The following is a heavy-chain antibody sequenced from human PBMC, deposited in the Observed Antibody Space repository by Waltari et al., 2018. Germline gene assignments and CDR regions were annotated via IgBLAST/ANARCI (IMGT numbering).Heavy chain of an antibody. CDR2: INPHSGEV. J-gene: IGHJ5*02. D-gene: IGHD3-22*01. Sequence: VQLVQSGAEVKKPGASVKVSCEASGYSFTSYDVNRVRQATGQGLEWMGWINPHSGEVGYTQRFQGRITMTRNTSINTVYMELSSLTADDTATYYCSDSSGPWGQGTLVTVSS. CDR1: GYSFTSYD. V-gene: IGHV1-8*01. CDR3: SDSSGP.